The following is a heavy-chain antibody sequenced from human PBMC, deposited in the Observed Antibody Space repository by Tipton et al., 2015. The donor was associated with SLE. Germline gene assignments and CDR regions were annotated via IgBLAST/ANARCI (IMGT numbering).Heavy chain of an antibody. CDR1: GFTFGDYA. CDR2: IRSKAYGGTS. V-gene: IGHV3-49*04. D-gene: IGHD1-1*01. J-gene: IGHJ4*02. CDR3: ARGRTG. Sequence: SLRLSCTASGFTFGDYAMNWVRQAPGKGLEWVGFIRSKAYGGTSEYAASVKGRFTISRDNSKNTLYLQMNSLRAEDTAVYYCARGRTGWGQGTLVTFSS.